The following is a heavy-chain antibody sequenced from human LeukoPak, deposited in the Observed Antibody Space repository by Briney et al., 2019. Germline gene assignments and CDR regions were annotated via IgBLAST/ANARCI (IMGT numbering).Heavy chain of an antibody. CDR1: GGSFSGYY. Sequence: PETLSLTCAVYGGSFSGYYWSWIRQPPGKGLEWIGEINHSGSTNYNPSLKSRVTISVDTSKNQFSLKLSSVTAADTAVYYCARVWRSGFVDPWGQGTLVTVSS. CDR3: ARVWRSGFVDP. D-gene: IGHD3-16*01. J-gene: IGHJ5*02. CDR2: INHSGST. V-gene: IGHV4-34*01.